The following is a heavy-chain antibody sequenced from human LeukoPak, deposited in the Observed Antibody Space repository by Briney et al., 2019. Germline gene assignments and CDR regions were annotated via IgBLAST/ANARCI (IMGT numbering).Heavy chain of an antibody. CDR1: GGSFSGYY. D-gene: IGHD3-10*01. CDR2: INHSGST. V-gene: IGHV4-34*01. J-gene: IGHJ6*02. CDR3: ARGKNYYGSGSPAMDV. Sequence: SETLSLTCAVYGGSFSGYYWSWIRQPPGKGLEWIGEINHSGSTNYNPSLKSRVTISVDTSKNQFSLKLSSVTAADTAVYYCARGKNYYGSGSPAMDVWGQGTTVTVSS.